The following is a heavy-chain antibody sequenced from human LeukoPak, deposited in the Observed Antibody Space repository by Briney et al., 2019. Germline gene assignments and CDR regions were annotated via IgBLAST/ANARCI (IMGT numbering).Heavy chain of an antibody. Sequence: ASVKVSCKASGYTFTGYYMHWVRQAPGQGLEWMGWINPNSGGTNYAQKFQGRVTMTRDTSISTAYMELSRLRSDDTAVYYCARIRYYDNAFDIWGQGTMVTVSS. CDR1: GYTFTGYY. CDR2: INPNSGGT. CDR3: ARIRYYDNAFDI. V-gene: IGHV1-2*02. J-gene: IGHJ3*02. D-gene: IGHD3-22*01.